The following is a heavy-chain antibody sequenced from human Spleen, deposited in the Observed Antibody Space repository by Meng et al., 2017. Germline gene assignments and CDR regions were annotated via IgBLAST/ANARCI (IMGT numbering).Heavy chain of an antibody. CDR3: ARDRELRGVIFSIDY. J-gene: IGHJ4*02. CDR2: INPNTGGT. D-gene: IGHD3-10*01. V-gene: IGHV1-2*02. Sequence: QGRRGQSGAEVKKPGASVKVSCKASGYTFTDYYFHWVRHAPGQGLEWMGWINPNTGGTRYAQKFQGRVTMTSDTSISTAYMELSRLTSDDMAVYYCARDRELRGVIFSIDYWGQGTLVTVSS. CDR1: GYTFTDYY.